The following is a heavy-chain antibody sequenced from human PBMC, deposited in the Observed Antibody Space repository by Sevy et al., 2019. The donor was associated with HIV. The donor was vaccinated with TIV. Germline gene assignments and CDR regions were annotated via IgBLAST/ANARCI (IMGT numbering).Heavy chain of an antibody. CDR1: GFSFSYYG. CDR2: ISHDGINE. J-gene: IGHJ6*02. Sequence: GGSLRLSCIGSGFSFSYYGIHWVRQAPGKGLDWVALISHDGINEYYADSVKGRFTISRDNSKNTVYLEMNSLRHDDTAIYFCANAYSGSYSHSYLYALDVWGQGTTVTVSS. D-gene: IGHD1-26*01. V-gene: IGHV3-30*18. CDR3: ANAYSGSYSHSYLYALDV.